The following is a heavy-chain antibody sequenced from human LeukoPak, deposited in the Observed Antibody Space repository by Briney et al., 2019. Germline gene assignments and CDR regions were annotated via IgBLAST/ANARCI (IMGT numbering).Heavy chain of an antibody. J-gene: IGHJ4*02. Sequence: SVKVSCKASGGTFSSYAISWVRQAPGQGLEWVGRIIPIFGTANYAQKFQGRVTITTDESTSTAYMELSSLRSEDTAVYYCARDAQYSSSSAYFDYWGQGTLVTASS. CDR1: GGTFSSYA. CDR3: ARDAQYSSSSAYFDY. D-gene: IGHD6-6*01. V-gene: IGHV1-69*05. CDR2: IIPIFGTA.